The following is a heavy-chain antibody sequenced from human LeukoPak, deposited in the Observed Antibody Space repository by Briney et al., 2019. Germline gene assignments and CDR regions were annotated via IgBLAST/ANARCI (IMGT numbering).Heavy chain of an antibody. J-gene: IGHJ4*02. D-gene: IGHD4-17*01. Sequence: SVKVSCKASGYTFTSYGISWVRQAPGQGLEWMGAIIPIFGTANYAQKFQGRVTITTDESTSTAYMELSSLRSEDTAVYYCARTRIRGYGDYPPYFDYWGQGTLVTVSS. CDR3: ARTRIRGYGDYPPYFDY. CDR2: IIPIFGTA. V-gene: IGHV1-69*05. CDR1: GYTFTSYG.